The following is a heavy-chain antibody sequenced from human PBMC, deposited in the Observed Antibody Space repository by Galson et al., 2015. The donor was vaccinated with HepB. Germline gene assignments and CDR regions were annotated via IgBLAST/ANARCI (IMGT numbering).Heavy chain of an antibody. CDR1: GGTFSSYA. J-gene: IGHJ6*02. CDR3: ARVGDFWSGYSTTTYYYYGMDV. V-gene: IGHV1-69*13. CDR2: IIPIFGTA. D-gene: IGHD3-3*01. Sequence: SVKVSCKASGGTFSSYAISWVRQAPGQGLEWMGGIIPIFGTANYAQKFQGRVTITADESTSTAYMELSSLRSEDTAVYYCARVGDFWSGYSTTTYYYYGMDVWGQGTTVTVSS.